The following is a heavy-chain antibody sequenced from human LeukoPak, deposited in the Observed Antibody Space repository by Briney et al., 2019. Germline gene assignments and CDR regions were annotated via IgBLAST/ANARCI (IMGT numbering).Heavy chain of an antibody. CDR3: ARRDYYDSIDY. CDR2: IYYSGRT. Sequence: SETLSLTCTVSGGSISSSSYYWGWIRQPPGKGLEWIASIYYSGRTYYNPSLKSRVTISVDTSKNQFSLKLSSVTAADTAVYYCARRDYYDSIDYWGQGTLVTVSS. CDR1: GGSISSSSYY. V-gene: IGHV4-39*01. D-gene: IGHD3-22*01. J-gene: IGHJ4*02.